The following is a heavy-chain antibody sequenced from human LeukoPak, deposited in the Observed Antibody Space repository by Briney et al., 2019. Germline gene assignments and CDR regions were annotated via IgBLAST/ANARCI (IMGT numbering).Heavy chain of an antibody. Sequence: PGGSLRLSCAASGFTFSSYWMHWVRQAPGKGLVWVSRINSDGSSTSYADSVKGRFTISRDNAKNTLYLQMNSLRAEDTAVYYCARDANPYDFWSGYYYNYYYKDVWGKGTTVTVSS. J-gene: IGHJ6*03. CDR1: GFTFSSYW. CDR2: INSDGSST. D-gene: IGHD3-3*01. CDR3: ARDANPYDFWSGYYYNYYYKDV. V-gene: IGHV3-74*01.